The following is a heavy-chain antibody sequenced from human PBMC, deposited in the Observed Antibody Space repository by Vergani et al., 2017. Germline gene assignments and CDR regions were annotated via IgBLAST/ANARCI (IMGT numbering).Heavy chain of an antibody. J-gene: IGHJ5*02. CDR3: ARDRAVRGWFDP. CDR1: GFSFNTYG. D-gene: IGHD3-10*01. CDR2: IGYDGRIK. V-gene: IGHV3-30*02. Sequence: QVQLVETGGGVVQPGGSLRLYCATSGFSFNTYGAHWVRQAPGKGLEWVAFIGYDGRIKYNVDSVKGRFTISRDTSKKTLSLQMRSLRADDTAVYYCARDRAVRGWFDPWGQGTLVTVSS.